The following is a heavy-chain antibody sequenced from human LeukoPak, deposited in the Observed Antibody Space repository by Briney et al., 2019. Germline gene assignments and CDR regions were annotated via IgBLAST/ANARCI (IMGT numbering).Heavy chain of an antibody. CDR2: IGTGGDP. V-gene: IGHV3-13*05. Sequence: GGSLKLSCAASGFTFSSYDMYWVRQATGQGLEWVSGIGTGGDPSYPGSVKGRFTISRENGKNSLYLQMNSLRAGDTAVYYCARSGSYYTGFDYWGQGTLVTLSS. J-gene: IGHJ4*02. CDR3: ARSGSYYTGFDY. CDR1: GFTFSSYD. D-gene: IGHD1-26*01.